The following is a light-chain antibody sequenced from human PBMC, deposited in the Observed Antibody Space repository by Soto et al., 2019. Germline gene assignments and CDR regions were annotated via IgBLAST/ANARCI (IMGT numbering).Light chain of an antibody. CDR3: QSYDSSLSGLYV. CDR1: GANSGARDG. Sequence: QSVLTQPPSVTGAPGQRVTISCTGGGANSGARDGVHRYQELPGTAPRLLVFANSNWPSGVPDRLSGSKSGASASLAITGLQAEDEAYYYCQSYDSSLSGLYVFGTGTKVTVL. V-gene: IGLV1-40*03. J-gene: IGLJ1*01. CDR2: ANS.